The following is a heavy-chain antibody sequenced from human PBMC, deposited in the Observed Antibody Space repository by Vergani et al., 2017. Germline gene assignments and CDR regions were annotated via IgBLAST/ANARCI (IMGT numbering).Heavy chain of an antibody. Sequence: EVELVQSGPEMRKPGESLQISCKGSEYSFGNYWIGWVRQMPGKGLEWMGLIYPADSDTRYSPSSQGQVTISADKSNSTAFLQWDSLKASDTALYYCARHTTYTDSGGQGTLVTVSS. CDR3: ARHTTYTDS. J-gene: IGHJ4*02. D-gene: IGHD1-1*01. CDR2: IYPADSDT. CDR1: EYSFGNYW. V-gene: IGHV5-51*01.